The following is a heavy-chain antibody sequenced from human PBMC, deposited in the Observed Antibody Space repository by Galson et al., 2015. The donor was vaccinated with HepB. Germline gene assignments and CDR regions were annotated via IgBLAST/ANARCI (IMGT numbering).Heavy chain of an antibody. D-gene: IGHD3-10*01. Sequence: SLRLSCAASGFTFSSYSMNWVRQAPGKGLEYVSAISSNGGSTYYADSVKGRFTISRDNSKNTLYLQMSSLRAEDTAVYYCVKDLVVGLLWFGEAVFDYWGQGTLVTVSS. CDR3: VKDLVVGLLWFGEAVFDY. V-gene: IGHV3-64D*06. CDR1: GFTFSSYS. J-gene: IGHJ4*02. CDR2: ISSNGGST.